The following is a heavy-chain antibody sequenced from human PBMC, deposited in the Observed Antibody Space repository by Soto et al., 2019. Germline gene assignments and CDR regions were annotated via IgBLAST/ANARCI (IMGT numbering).Heavy chain of an antibody. CDR1: GDSIRTSAYY. Sequence: QLQLQESGPGLVKPSETLSRTCTVSGDSIRTSAYYWGWIRQPPGKGLEWIGSIDYSGKTYYNPALKSRVTISVDTSKNQFSLRLNSVTAADTSIYYCARHPLRGSGVPSRGQGALVTVSS. V-gene: IGHV4-39*01. CDR3: ARHPLRGSGVPS. J-gene: IGHJ4*02. CDR2: IDYSGKT. D-gene: IGHD2-15*01.